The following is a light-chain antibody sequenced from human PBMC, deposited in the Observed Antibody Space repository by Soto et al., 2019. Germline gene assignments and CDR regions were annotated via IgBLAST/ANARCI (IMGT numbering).Light chain of an antibody. CDR1: QGISSY. J-gene: IGKJ3*01. CDR2: VAS. CDR3: QQLNSYPRT. Sequence: AIRMTQSPSSFSASTGDRVTITCRASQGISSYLAWYQQKPGKAPKLLIYVASTLQSGVPSRFSGSGSVTDFTLTISSLQPEDFATYYCQQLNSYPRTFGPGTKVDIK. V-gene: IGKV1-8*01.